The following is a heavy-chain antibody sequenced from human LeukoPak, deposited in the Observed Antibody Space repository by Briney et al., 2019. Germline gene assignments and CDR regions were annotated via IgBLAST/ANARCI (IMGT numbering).Heavy chain of an antibody. CDR2: IKQDASEE. CDR1: GFTFAGYW. CDR3: VRERTDYYDSSGYFDY. Sequence: PGGSLRLSCAASGFTFAGYWISWVRQAPGKGLEWVANIKQDASEEYYVDSVKGRFAISRDNAKNSLYLQMNSLRAEDTAVYYCVRERTDYYDSSGYFDYWGQGTLVTVSS. J-gene: IGHJ4*02. D-gene: IGHD3-22*01. V-gene: IGHV3-7*01.